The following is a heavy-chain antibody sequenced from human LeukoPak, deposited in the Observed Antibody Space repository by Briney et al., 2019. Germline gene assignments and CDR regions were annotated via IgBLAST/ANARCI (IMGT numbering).Heavy chain of an antibody. Sequence: PSETLSLTCTVSGGSISSSSYYWGWIRQPPGKGLEWIGRIYYSGSTYYNPPLKSRVTISVDTSKNQFSLKLSSVTAADTAVYYCARHGSYPYCYYYYMDVWGKGTTVTVSS. V-gene: IGHV4-39*01. CDR2: IYYSGST. CDR1: GGSISSSSYY. D-gene: IGHD1-26*01. CDR3: ARHGSYPYCYYYYMDV. J-gene: IGHJ6*03.